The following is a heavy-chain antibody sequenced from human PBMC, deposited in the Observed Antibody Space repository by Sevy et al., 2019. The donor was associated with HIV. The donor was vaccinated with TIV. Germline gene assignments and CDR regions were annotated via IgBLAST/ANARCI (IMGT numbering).Heavy chain of an antibody. V-gene: IGHV3-9*01. CDR1: GFTFDDYT. CDR2: ISWSSGNI. J-gene: IGHJ4*02. CDR3: VKDRSGSYSFDY. Sequence: GGSLRLSCAASGFTFDDYTMNWVRQAPGKGLEWVSGISWSSGNIAYADSVEGRCTISRDNAKNSLYLQMNSLRVEDTALYYCVKDRSGSYSFDYWGQGTLVTVSS. D-gene: IGHD1-26*01.